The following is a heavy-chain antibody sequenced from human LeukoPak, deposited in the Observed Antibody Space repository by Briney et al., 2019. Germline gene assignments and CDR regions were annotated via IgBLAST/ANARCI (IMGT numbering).Heavy chain of an antibody. CDR2: ISYDGSNK. J-gene: IGHJ6*03. Sequence: AGGSLRLSCAASGFTFSSYAMHWVRQAPGKGLEWVAVISYDGSNKYYADSVKGRFTISRDNSKNTLYLQMNSLRAEDTAVYYCARGESGYLYYYYYMDVWGKGTTVTVSS. V-gene: IGHV3-30-3*01. CDR1: GFTFSSYA. CDR3: ARGESGYLYYYYYMDV. D-gene: IGHD3-3*01.